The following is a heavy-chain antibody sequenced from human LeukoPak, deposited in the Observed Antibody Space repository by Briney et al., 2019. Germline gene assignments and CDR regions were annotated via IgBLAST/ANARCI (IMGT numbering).Heavy chain of an antibody. V-gene: IGHV4-34*01. CDR3: ARGPAITIFGVAYNWFDP. CDR1: GGSFSGYY. D-gene: IGHD3-3*01. J-gene: IGHJ5*02. CDR2: INHRGST. Sequence: PSETLSLTCAVYGGSFSGYYWSWIRQPPGKGLEWIGEINHRGSTNYNPSLKSRVTISVDTSKNQFSLKLSSVTAADTAVNYCARGPAITIFGVAYNWFDPWGQGTLLTVSS.